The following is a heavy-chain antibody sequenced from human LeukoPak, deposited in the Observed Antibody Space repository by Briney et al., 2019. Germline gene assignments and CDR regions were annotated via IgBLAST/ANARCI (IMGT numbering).Heavy chain of an antibody. V-gene: IGHV3-21*01. J-gene: IGHJ4*02. CDR3: ARDQNYASANSDY. D-gene: IGHD3-10*01. CDR2: ISKSSSYI. CDR1: GFTFSSYC. Sequence: GGSLRLSCAASGFTFSSYCMNWGRQAPGKGLEWVSSISKSSSYIYYADSVKGRFTISRDNAKNSLYLQMNSLRVEDTAVYYCARDQNYASANSDYWGQGTLVTVSS.